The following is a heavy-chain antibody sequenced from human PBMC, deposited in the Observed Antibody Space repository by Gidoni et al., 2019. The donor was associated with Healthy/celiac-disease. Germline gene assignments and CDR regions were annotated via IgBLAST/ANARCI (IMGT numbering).Heavy chain of an antibody. CDR1: GYSISSGYY. J-gene: IGHJ4*02. V-gene: IGHV4-38-2*01. Sequence: QVQLQESGPGLVKPSETLSLTCAVSGYSISSGYYWGWIRQPPGKGLEWIGSIYHSGSTYYNPSLKSRVTISVDTSKNQFSLKLSSVTAADTAVYYCARGKGDYWGQGTLXTXSS. CDR3: ARGKGDY. CDR2: IYHSGST.